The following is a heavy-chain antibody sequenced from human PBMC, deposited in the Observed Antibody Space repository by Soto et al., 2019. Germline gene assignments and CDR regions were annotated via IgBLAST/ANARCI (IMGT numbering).Heavy chain of an antibody. D-gene: IGHD3-3*01. J-gene: IGHJ4*02. CDR3: AKDHDDFWSGLGLGY. CDR2: ISYDGSNK. CDR1: GFTFSSYG. Sequence: PGGSLRLSCAASGFTFSSYGMHWVRQAPGKGLEWVAVISYDGSNKYYADSVKGRFTISRDNSKNTLYLQMNSLRAEDTAVYYCAKDHDDFWSGLGLGYWGQGTLVTVSS. V-gene: IGHV3-30*18.